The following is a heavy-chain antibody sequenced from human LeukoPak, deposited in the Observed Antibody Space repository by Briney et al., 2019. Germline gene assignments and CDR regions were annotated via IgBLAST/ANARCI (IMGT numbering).Heavy chain of an antibody. D-gene: IGHD3-10*01. CDR3: AREKLGELLDFDY. CDR1: GFTFSSYW. J-gene: IGHJ4*02. Sequence: PGGSLRLSCAASGFTFSSYWMSWVRQAPGKGLEWVANIKQDGSEKYYADSVKGRFTISRDNAKNSLYLQMNSLRAEDTAVYYCAREKLGELLDFDYWGQGTLVTVSS. CDR2: IKQDGSEK. V-gene: IGHV3-7*01.